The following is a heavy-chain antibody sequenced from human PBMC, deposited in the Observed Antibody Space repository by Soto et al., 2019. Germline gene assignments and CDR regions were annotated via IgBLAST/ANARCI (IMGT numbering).Heavy chain of an antibody. J-gene: IGHJ5*02. Sequence: SQTLSLTCAISGDSVSSNSAAWNWIRQSPSRGLEWLGRTYYRSKWYNDYAVSVKSRITINPDTSKNQFSLQLNSVTPEDTAVYYCARSISVGIAAPTDWFDPWGQGTLVTVSS. CDR1: GDSVSSNSAA. CDR2: TYYRSKWYN. CDR3: ARSISVGIAAPTDWFDP. D-gene: IGHD6-6*01. V-gene: IGHV6-1*01.